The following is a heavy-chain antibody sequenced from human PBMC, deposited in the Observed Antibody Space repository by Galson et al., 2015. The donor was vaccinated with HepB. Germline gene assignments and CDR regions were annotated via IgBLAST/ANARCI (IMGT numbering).Heavy chain of an antibody. V-gene: IGHV3-48*01. CDR3: ASGYVMTAVTAGGTDY. Sequence: SLRLSCAASGFTFSSYSMNWVRQAPGKGLEWVSYISSSSSTIYYADSVKGRFTISRDNAKNSLYLQMNSLRAEDTAVYYCASGYVMTAVTAGGTDYWGQGTLVTVSS. CDR2: ISSSSSTI. CDR1: GFTFSSYS. D-gene: IGHD4-17*01. J-gene: IGHJ4*02.